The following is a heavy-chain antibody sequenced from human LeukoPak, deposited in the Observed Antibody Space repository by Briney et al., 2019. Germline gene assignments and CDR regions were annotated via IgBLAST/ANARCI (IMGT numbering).Heavy chain of an antibody. CDR1: GFSLSTSGVG. Sequence: SGPTLVKPTQTLTLTCTFSGFSLSTSGVGVGWIRQPPGKALEWLALIYWDDDKRYSPSLKSRLTITKDTSKNQVVLTTTNMDPVDTATYYCAHLGYCSGGSCLVFDYWGQGTLVTVSS. D-gene: IGHD2-15*01. V-gene: IGHV2-5*02. CDR2: IYWDDDK. CDR3: AHLGYCSGGSCLVFDY. J-gene: IGHJ4*02.